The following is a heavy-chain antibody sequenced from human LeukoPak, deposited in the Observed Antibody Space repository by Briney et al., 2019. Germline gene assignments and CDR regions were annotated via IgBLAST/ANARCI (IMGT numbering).Heavy chain of an antibody. V-gene: IGHV1-18*01. D-gene: IGHD3-10*01. CDR1: GYTFTSYG. Sequence: VASVKVSCKASGYTFTSYGVSWVRQAPGQGLEWMGWISAYNGNTIYAHKLQGRVTMTTDTSTSTAYMELRSLRSDDTAVYYCARTLVRGIGDAFEIWGQGTMVTVSS. J-gene: IGHJ3*02. CDR3: ARTLVRGIGDAFEI. CDR2: ISAYNGNT.